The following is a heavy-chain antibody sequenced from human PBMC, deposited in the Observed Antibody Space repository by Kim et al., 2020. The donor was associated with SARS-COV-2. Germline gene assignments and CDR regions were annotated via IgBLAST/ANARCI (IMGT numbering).Heavy chain of an antibody. CDR3: TTGGWYYYYYDMDV. CDR1: GFTFSNAW. D-gene: IGHD2-15*01. Sequence: GGSLRLSCAASGFTFSNAWMSWVRQAPGKGLEWVGRIKSKTDGGTTDYAASVKGRFTISRDDSKNTLYLQMNSLKTEDTAVYYCTTGGWYYYYYDMDVWGQGTTVTVSS. J-gene: IGHJ6*02. V-gene: IGHV3-15*01. CDR2: IKSKTDGGTT.